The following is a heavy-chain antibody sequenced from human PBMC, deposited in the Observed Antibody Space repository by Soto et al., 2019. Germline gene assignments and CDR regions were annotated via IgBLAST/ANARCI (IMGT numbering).Heavy chain of an antibody. Sequence: SETLSLTCTVSGGSISSGGYSWSWIRQPPGKGQERIGYMYHSGSTYYRTSLKSRVTISVDTSKSQFSLYLSFVTAADTAVYYCATMGTPATGLYFFDYWGQGSLVTVSS. CDR2: MYHSGST. CDR1: GGSISSGGYS. V-gene: IGHV4-30-2*05. CDR3: ATMGTPATGLYFFDY. D-gene: IGHD2-15*01. J-gene: IGHJ4*02.